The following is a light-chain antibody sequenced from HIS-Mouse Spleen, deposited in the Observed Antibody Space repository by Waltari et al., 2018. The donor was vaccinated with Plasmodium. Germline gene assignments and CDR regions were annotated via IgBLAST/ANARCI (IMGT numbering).Light chain of an antibody. Sequence: EIVLTQSPGTLSLSPGERATLSCRASQSVSSSYLAWYQQKPGQAPRLLIYGESSRATGIPDRFSGSGSGTDFTLTISRLEPEDFAVYYCQQYGSSPWTFAQGTKVEIK. V-gene: IGKV3-20*01. CDR1: QSVSSSY. CDR3: QQYGSSPWT. J-gene: IGKJ1*01. CDR2: GES.